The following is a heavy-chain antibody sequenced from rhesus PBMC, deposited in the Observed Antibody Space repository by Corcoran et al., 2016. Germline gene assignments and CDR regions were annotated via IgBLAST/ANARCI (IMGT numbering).Heavy chain of an antibody. V-gene: IGHV3-136*01. CDR3: TSEFDGYFDY. CDR1: GFTFSSYD. Sequence: EVQLVESGGGLVQPGGSLRLSCAASGFTFSSYDMSWVRQAPGKGLEWVSYISYTGKTTYYADAVKGRFTISRDNAKYSLSLQMSSLRAEDTAVYYCTSEFDGYFDYWGQGVLVTVSS. CDR2: ISYTGKTT. J-gene: IGHJ4*01.